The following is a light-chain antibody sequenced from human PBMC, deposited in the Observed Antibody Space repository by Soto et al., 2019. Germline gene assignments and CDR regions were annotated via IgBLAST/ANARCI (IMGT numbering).Light chain of an antibody. J-gene: IGKJ4*01. V-gene: IGKV3-11*01. Sequence: EIVLTQSPATLSLSPGESATLSCRASQSVSTSLGWYQQKPGQSPRLLIDDASIRAIGVPARFRGGGSGTDFTLTIASLAPEDFAVYYCQQRSSWPRVSFGGGTKVEVK. CDR1: QSVSTS. CDR2: DAS. CDR3: QQRSSWPRVS.